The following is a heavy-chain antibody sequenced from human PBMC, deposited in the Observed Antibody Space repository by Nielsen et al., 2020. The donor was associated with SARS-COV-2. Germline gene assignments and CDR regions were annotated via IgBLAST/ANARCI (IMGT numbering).Heavy chain of an antibody. CDR1: GGSVSSDSYY. D-gene: IGHD5-12*01. CDR3: AARKRIVATIEDY. Sequence: SETLSLTCTVSGGSVSSDSYYWSWIRQPPGKGLEWIGYIYYSGSTNYNPSLKSRVTISVDTSKNQFSLKLSSVTAADTAVYYCAARKRIVATIEDYWGQGTLVTVSS. CDR2: IYYSGST. V-gene: IGHV4-61*01. J-gene: IGHJ4*02.